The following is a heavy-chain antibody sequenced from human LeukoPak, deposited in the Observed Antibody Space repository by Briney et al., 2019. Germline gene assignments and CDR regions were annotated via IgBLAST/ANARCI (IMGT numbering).Heavy chain of an antibody. J-gene: IGHJ6*03. Sequence: SETLSLTCTVSGVSISSYYWSWIRQPPGKGLEWIGYIYYSGSTNYNPSLKSRVTISVDTSKNQFSLKLSSVTAADTAMYYCATSSSWARPGYMDVWGKGTTVTVSS. D-gene: IGHD6-13*01. CDR1: GVSISSYY. CDR2: IYYSGST. V-gene: IGHV4-59*01. CDR3: ATSSSWARPGYMDV.